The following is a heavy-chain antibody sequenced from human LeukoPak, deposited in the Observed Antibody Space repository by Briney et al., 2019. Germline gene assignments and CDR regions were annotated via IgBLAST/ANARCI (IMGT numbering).Heavy chain of an antibody. V-gene: IGHV4-39*01. J-gene: IGHJ4*02. CDR3: ARYIPDGGYYFDY. Sequence: PSETLSLTCTVSGGSISSRSYYWGWIRQPPGKGLEWIGSIYYSGSTYYNPSLKSRVTISVDTSKNQFSLKLSSVTAADTAVYYCARYIPDGGYYFDYWGQGTLVTVSS. CDR2: IYYSGST. D-gene: IGHD3-16*01. CDR1: GGSISSRSYY.